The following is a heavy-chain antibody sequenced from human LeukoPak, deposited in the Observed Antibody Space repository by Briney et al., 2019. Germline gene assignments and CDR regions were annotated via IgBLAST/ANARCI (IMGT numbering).Heavy chain of an antibody. CDR1: GFTFSSYE. Sequence: PGGSLRLSCAASGFTFSSYEINWVRQAPGKGLEWVSYISSSGSTIYYADSVKGRFTISRDNAKNSLYLQMNSLRAEDTAVYYCASNNYYGSGSSLAGPWGQGTLVTVSS. J-gene: IGHJ5*02. CDR3: ASNNYYGSGSSLAGP. CDR2: ISSSGSTI. V-gene: IGHV3-48*03. D-gene: IGHD3-10*01.